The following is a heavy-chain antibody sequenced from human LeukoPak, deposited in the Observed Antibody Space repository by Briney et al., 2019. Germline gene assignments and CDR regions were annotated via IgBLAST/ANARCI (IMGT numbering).Heavy chain of an antibody. Sequence: SETLSLTCTVSGGSISSYYWSWIRQPPGKGLEWIGYIHYSGSTNYNPSLKSRVTISVDTSKDQFSLKLSSVTAADTAVYYCARAGWSGYMDVWGKGTTVTVSS. D-gene: IGHD2-15*01. CDR2: IHYSGST. J-gene: IGHJ6*03. CDR3: ARAGWSGYMDV. CDR1: GGSISSYY. V-gene: IGHV4-59*01.